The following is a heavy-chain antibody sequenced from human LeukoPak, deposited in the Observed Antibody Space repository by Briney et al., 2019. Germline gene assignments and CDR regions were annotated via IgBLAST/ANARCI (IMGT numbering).Heavy chain of an antibody. V-gene: IGHV3-23*01. CDR3: ARVTYGSGTYGAFDY. Sequence: GGSLRLSCAASGFTFSNHGMNWVRQAPGKGLEWVSGISGSGDSTYYADSVKGRFTISRDNSKNTLYLQMNSLRAEDTAVYYCARVTYGSGTYGAFDYWGQGTLVTVSS. D-gene: IGHD3-10*01. J-gene: IGHJ4*02. CDR2: ISGSGDST. CDR1: GFTFSNHG.